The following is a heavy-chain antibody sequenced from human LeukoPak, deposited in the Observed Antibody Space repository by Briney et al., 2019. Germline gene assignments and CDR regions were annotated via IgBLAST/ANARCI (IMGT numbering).Heavy chain of an antibody. CDR2: ISAYNGNT. J-gene: IGHJ5*02. V-gene: IGHV1-18*01. CDR1: GYTFTSYG. Sequence: GASVKVSCKASGYTFTSYGISWVRQAPGQGLEWMGWISAYNGNTNYAQKLQGRVTMTTDTSTSTAYMELRSLRSDDTAVYYCARDQHSSGWYPKNWFDPWGQGTLVTVSS. D-gene: IGHD6-19*01. CDR3: ARDQHSSGWYPKNWFDP.